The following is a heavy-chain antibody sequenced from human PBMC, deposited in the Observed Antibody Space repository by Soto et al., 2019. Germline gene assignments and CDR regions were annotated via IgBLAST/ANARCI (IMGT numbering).Heavy chain of an antibody. CDR1: GGSISSYY. V-gene: IGHV4-59*08. D-gene: IGHD3-10*01. CDR3: ARHRNGDYFDY. CDR2: IYYSGST. Sequence: SETLSLTCTVSGGSISSYYWSWIRQPPGKGLEWIGYIYYSGSTNYNPSLKSRVTISVDTSKNQFSLKLSSVTAADTAVYYCARHRNGDYFDYWGQGTLVTVSS. J-gene: IGHJ4*02.